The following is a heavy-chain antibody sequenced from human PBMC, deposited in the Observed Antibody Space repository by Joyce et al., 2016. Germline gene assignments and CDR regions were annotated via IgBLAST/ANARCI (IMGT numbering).Heavy chain of an antibody. V-gene: IGHV3-66*01. CDR1: GFSVSSSY. J-gene: IGHJ4*02. Sequence: EVQLVESGGGLVQPGGSLRLSCAGAGFSVSSSYMSWVRQAPGEGLEWGSVLYSDDTTYYADSVKGRFTISRDNSKNTLSLQMDSLRAEDTAVYYCARDGYIGRVGYWGQGTLVTVSS. D-gene: IGHD1-26*01. CDR2: LYSDDTT. CDR3: ARDGYIGRVGY.